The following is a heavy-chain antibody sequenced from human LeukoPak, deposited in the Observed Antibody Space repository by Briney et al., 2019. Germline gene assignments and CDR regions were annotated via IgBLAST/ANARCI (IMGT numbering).Heavy chain of an antibody. V-gene: IGHV1-2*04. CDR3: ARGASGSYSVYFDY. Sequence: ASVKVSCKASGYTFTGYYMHWVRQAPGQGLEWMGWINPNSGGTNYAQKFQGWVTMTRDTSISTAYMELSGLRSDDTAVYYCARGASGSYSVYFDYWGQGTLVTVSS. J-gene: IGHJ4*02. D-gene: IGHD1-26*01. CDR2: INPNSGGT. CDR1: GYTFTGYY.